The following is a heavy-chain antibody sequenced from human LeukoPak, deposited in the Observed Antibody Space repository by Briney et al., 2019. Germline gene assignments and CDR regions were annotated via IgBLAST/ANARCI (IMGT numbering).Heavy chain of an antibody. CDR3: ARYGREVVPSASYFDY. CDR2: ISTYNGNT. Sequence: ASVKVSCKASGYTFTSYGISWVRQAPGQGLEWMGWISTYNGNTNYAQKLQGRVTMTTDTSTSTAYMELRSVRSDDTAVYYCARYGREVVPSASYFDYWGQGTLVTVPS. CDR1: GYTFTSYG. J-gene: IGHJ4*02. D-gene: IGHD2-2*01. V-gene: IGHV1-18*01.